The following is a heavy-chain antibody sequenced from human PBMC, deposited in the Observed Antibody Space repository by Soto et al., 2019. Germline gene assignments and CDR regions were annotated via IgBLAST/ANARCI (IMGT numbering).Heavy chain of an antibody. J-gene: IGHJ5*02. CDR3: VALIKVFGLLIHPFEP. D-gene: IGHD3-3*01. CDR1: VGIVYGSD. CDR2: INHTGGT. Sequence: PLSLAFAVHVGIVYGSDSQWIRKPPGKGLEWIGEINHTGGTHYKPALKSRVTTSVDTSKHPFSLSRSAVTAAHTAIYYCVALIKVFGLLIHPFEPWGQGTQVTVSS. V-gene: IGHV4-34*08.